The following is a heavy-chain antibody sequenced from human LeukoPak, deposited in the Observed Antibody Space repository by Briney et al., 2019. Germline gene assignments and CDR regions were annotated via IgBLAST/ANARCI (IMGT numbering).Heavy chain of an antibody. CDR1: GCTFTSYG. D-gene: IGHD3-16*02. V-gene: IGHV1-18*01. J-gene: IGHJ4*02. CDR2: ISAYNGST. CDR3: ARVYRYYDCVWGSYRYGYFDY. Sequence: ASVKVSCKASGCTFTSYGISWVRQAPGQGLEWMGWISAYNGSTNYAQKLQGRVTMTTDTSTSTAYMELRSLRSDDTAVYYCARVYRYYDCVWGSYRYGYFDYWGQGTLATVSS.